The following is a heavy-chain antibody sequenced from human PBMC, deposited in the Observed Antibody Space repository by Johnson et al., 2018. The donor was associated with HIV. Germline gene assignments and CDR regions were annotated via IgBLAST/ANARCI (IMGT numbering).Heavy chain of an antibody. D-gene: IGHD4-17*01. CDR3: AELSGFGAYDDGALDI. CDR1: GFTFSSYA. Sequence: QVQLVESGGGVVQPGRSLRLSCAASGFTFSSYAMHWVRQAPGTGLEWVAVISYDGSTKYYAASVTGRFPISRDKSKNTLDLQMSTLRAEDTAVYYCAELSGFGAYDDGALDIWGQGTMVTVSS. CDR2: ISYDGSTK. V-gene: IGHV3-30*04. J-gene: IGHJ3*02.